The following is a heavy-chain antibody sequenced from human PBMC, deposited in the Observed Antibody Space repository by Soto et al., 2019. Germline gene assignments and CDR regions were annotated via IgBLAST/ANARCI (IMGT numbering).Heavy chain of an antibody. CDR3: ARDGGRHSGGIDY. CDR1: GGTFSSSS. Sequence: QVQLVQSGAEVKKPGSSVKVSCQASGGTFSSSSLNWVRQAPGQGLEWMGEIIPIFGTANYAQKFQGRVTITADESTSTAYMELSSLRSEDTAVYYCARDGGRHSGGIDYWGQGTLVTVSS. V-gene: IGHV1-69*01. J-gene: IGHJ4*02. CDR2: IIPIFGTA. D-gene: IGHD1-26*01.